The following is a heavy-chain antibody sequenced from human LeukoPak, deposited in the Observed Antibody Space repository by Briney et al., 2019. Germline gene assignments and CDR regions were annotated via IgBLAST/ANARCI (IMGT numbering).Heavy chain of an antibody. V-gene: IGHV1-2*02. CDR2: INPNSGGT. J-gene: IGHJ6*03. Sequence: ASVKVSCKASGYTFAGHYMHWVRQAPGQGLEWMGWINPNSGGTNYAQKFQGRVTMTRDTSISTAYMELSRLRSDDTAVYYCARAGPPDYYYYYMDVWGKGTTVTLSS. CDR1: GYTFAGHY. CDR3: ARAGPPDYYYYYMDV.